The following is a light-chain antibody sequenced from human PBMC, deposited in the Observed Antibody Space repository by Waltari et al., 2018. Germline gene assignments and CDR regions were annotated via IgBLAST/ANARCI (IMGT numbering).Light chain of an antibody. Sequence: SYVLTQPPSVSVAPGQSARITRGGNNIESKSVHWYQQKPGQAPLLVVFDDSDRPSGIPERFSGSNSGNSATLTISRVEAGDEADYYCQVWDRSSDHVVFGGGTKLTVL. CDR2: DDS. CDR3: QVWDRSSDHVV. V-gene: IGLV3-21*02. J-gene: IGLJ2*01. CDR1: NIESKS.